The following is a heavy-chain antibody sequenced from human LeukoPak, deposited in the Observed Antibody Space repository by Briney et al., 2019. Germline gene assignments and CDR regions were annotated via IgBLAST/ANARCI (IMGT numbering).Heavy chain of an antibody. D-gene: IGHD3-22*01. CDR2: INHSGST. CDR1: GGSISSGSYY. J-gene: IGHJ5*02. CDR3: ARGPGHYDSSGSNWFDP. Sequence: SETLSLTCTVSGGSISSGSYYWSWIRQPPGKGLEWIGEINHSGSTNYNPSLKSRVTISVDTSKNQFSLKLSSVAAADTAVYYCARGPGHYDSSGSNWFDPWGQGTLVTVSS. V-gene: IGHV4-39*07.